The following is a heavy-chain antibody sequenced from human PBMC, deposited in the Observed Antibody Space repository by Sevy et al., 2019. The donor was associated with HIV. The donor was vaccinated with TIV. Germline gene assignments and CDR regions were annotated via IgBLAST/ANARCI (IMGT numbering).Heavy chain of an antibody. CDR3: GTYYYDSSFDI. CDR1: GGSINSGNYY. Sequence: SETLSLTCSVSGGSINSGNYYWGWIRQPPGKGLEWIGTIHYSGNTYFNPSLKSRVTLSIDTSKNQFSLELSSVTAADTAVYSCGTYYYDSSFDIWGQGTMVTVSS. CDR2: IHYSGNT. V-gene: IGHV4-39*01. D-gene: IGHD3-22*01. J-gene: IGHJ3*02.